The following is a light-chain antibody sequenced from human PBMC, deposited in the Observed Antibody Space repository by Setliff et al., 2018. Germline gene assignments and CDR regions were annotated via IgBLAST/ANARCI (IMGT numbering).Light chain of an antibody. Sequence: SVLTQPASATGSPGQSITISCTGTSSDVGGYNSVAWYQQHPGKAPKVLIYDVSKRPSGASNRFSGSKSGNTASLTISGLQAEDEADYYCSSFTNTITYVFGTGTKVTVL. J-gene: IGLJ1*01. CDR3: SSFTNTITYV. CDR2: DVS. CDR1: SSDVGGYNS. V-gene: IGLV2-14*01.